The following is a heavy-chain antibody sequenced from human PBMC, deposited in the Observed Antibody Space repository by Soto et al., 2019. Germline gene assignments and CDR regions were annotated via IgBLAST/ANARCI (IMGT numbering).Heavy chain of an antibody. J-gene: IGHJ3*01. CDR3: ATWHEREHAFDV. CDR2: LYDVDGS. D-gene: IGHD1-1*01. Sequence: DVQLVESGGGLIQPGASLRLSCAAFGLTISGKKYVAWVRQAPGKGLEWVSALYDVDGSFYADSVTGRFTTSSDSSKTTVYLQMNDLRPEDTAVYYCATWHEREHAFDVWGQGTTVTISS. V-gene: IGHV3-53*01. CDR1: GLTISGKKY.